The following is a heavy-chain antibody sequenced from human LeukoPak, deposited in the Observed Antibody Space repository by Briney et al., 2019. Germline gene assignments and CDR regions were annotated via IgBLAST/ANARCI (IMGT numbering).Heavy chain of an antibody. CDR1: GFTFSDYV. D-gene: IGHD1-26*01. CDR2: ISGGESYI. Sequence: PGGSLRLSCTASGFTFSDYVMNWVRQAPGKGLEWVSSISGGESYIDYADSVKGRFTISRDNAKSSLYLQMNSLRPEDTAIYYCARNSYSTYPEWFDPWGQGTLVTVSS. J-gene: IGHJ5*02. CDR3: ARNSYSTYPEWFDP. V-gene: IGHV3-21*01.